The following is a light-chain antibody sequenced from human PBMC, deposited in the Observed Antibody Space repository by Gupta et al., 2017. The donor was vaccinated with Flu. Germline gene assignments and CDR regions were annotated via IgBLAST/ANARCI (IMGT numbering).Light chain of an antibody. J-gene: IGLJ2*01. CDR1: SGHSNVA. Sequence: SGHSNVAMALHQQQQEKGPGYLMKLNSDGSHIKGDGVPDRFSGSSSGAERYLTISSLQSEDEYDYYSQTGGIGSRVFGEGTKLTVL. CDR2: LNSDGSH. CDR3: QTGGIGSRV. V-gene: IGLV4-69*01.